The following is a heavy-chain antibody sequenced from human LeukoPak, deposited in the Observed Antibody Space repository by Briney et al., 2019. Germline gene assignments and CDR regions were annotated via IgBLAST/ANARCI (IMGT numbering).Heavy chain of an antibody. D-gene: IGHD3-10*01. CDR3: ARLYLGYYGSGSPHTDY. Sequence: SETVSLTCTVSGGSISSYYWSWIRQPPGKGLEWIGYIYYSGSTNYNPSLKSRVTISVDTSKNQFSLKLSSVTAADTAVYYCARLYLGYYGSGSPHTDYWGQGTLVTVSS. CDR2: IYYSGST. V-gene: IGHV4-59*08. J-gene: IGHJ4*02. CDR1: GGSISSYY.